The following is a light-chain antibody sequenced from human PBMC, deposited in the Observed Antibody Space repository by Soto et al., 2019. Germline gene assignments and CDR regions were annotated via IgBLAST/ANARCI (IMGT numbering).Light chain of an antibody. V-gene: IGLV2-8*01. Sequence: QTVVTQPPSASGSPGQSVTISCTGTSSDVGGYNYVSWYQQHPGKAPKLIIYEVSKRPSGVPDRFSGSKSGNTASLTVSGLQAEDEADYYCSSYAGSNSVVFGGGTKLTVL. J-gene: IGLJ2*01. CDR2: EVS. CDR3: SSYAGSNSVV. CDR1: SSDVGGYNY.